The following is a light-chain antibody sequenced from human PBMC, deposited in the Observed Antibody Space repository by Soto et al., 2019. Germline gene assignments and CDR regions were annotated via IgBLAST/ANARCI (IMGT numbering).Light chain of an antibody. V-gene: IGLV2-14*01. J-gene: IGLJ2*01. CDR2: EVS. CDR3: SSYTSSSPVV. Sequence: QSALPQPASVSGSPGQSITISCTGTSSDVGGYNYVSWYQQHPGKAPKLMIYEVSNRPSGVSNRFSGSKSGNTASLTISGLQAEDEADYYCSSYTSSSPVVFGGGTKLTV. CDR1: SSDVGGYNY.